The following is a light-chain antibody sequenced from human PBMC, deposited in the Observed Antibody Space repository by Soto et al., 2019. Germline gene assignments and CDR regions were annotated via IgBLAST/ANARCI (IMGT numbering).Light chain of an antibody. CDR3: TSYTTISTLA. Sequence: QSALTQPASVSGSPGQSITISCTGTSSDVGGYNYVSWYQQHPGKVPKLMIYEVSYRPSGVSNRFSGSKSGNTASLTISGLQAGDEADYYCTSYTTISTLAFGGGTKLTVL. J-gene: IGLJ3*02. CDR1: SSDVGGYNY. CDR2: EVS. V-gene: IGLV2-14*01.